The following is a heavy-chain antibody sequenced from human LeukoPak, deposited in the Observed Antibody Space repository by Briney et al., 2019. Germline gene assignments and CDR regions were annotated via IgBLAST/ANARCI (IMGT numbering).Heavy chain of an antibody. Sequence: ASVKVSCKVSGHTLTELSMHWVRQAPGKGLEWMGGFDPEDGETIYAQKFQGRVTMTEDTSTDTAYMELSSLRSEDTAVYYCATAYSGSPISAFDIWGQGTMVTVSS. CDR3: ATAYSGSPISAFDI. J-gene: IGHJ3*02. CDR1: GHTLTELS. CDR2: FDPEDGET. V-gene: IGHV1-24*01. D-gene: IGHD1-26*01.